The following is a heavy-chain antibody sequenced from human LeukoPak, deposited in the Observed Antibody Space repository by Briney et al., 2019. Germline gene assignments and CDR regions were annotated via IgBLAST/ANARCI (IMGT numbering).Heavy chain of an antibody. J-gene: IGHJ4*02. D-gene: IGHD6-6*01. CDR3: ARRRYSSSVHDY. Sequence: SETLSLTCTVSGGSISSSSYYWGWIRQPPGKGLEWIGSIYYSGSTYYNPSLKSRVTISVDTSKNQFSLKLSSVTAADTAVYYCARRRYSSSVHDYWGQGTPVTVSS. CDR1: GGSISSSSYY. CDR2: IYYSGST. V-gene: IGHV4-39*07.